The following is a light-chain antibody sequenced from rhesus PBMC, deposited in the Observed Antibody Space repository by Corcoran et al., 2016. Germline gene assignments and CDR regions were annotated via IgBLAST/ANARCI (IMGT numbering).Light chain of an antibody. CDR2: KAS. Sequence: DIQMTQSPSSLSASVGDRVTITCRASENVNNYLNWYQQKPGKAPKLLIYKASTLQSGVPSRFSGSGSGTDYTFTISSLQPEDVATYYCQHGYGTTLTFGGGTKVEIK. J-gene: IGKJ4*01. CDR1: ENVNNY. V-gene: IGKV1-74*01. CDR3: QHGYGTTLT.